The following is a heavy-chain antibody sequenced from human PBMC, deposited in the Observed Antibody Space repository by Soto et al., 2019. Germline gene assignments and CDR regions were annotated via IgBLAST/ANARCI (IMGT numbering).Heavy chain of an antibody. D-gene: IGHD1-1*01. V-gene: IGHV3-21*01. CDR2: ISSSSSYI. J-gene: IGHJ4*02. CDR3: ARDWDWNDGSDY. CDR1: GFTFSSYS. Sequence: PGGSLRLSCAASGFTFSSYSMNWVRQAPGKGLEWVSSISSSSSYIYYADSVKGRFTISRDNAKNSLYLQMNSLRAEDTAVYYCARDWDWNDGSDYWGQGTLVTVSS.